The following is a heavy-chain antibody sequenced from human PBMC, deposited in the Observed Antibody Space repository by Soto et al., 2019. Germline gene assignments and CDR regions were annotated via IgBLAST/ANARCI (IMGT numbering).Heavy chain of an antibody. CDR3: AKEYCSGGSCYDY. V-gene: IGHV3-21*01. J-gene: IGHJ4*02. CDR2: ISSSSSYI. D-gene: IGHD2-15*01. Sequence: GGSLRISCAGSGFTFSSYSMNWVRQAPGKGLEWVSSISSSSSYIYYADSVKGRFTISRDNAKNSLYLQMNSLRAEDTAVYYCAKEYCSGGSCYDYWGQGTLVTVSS. CDR1: GFTFSSYS.